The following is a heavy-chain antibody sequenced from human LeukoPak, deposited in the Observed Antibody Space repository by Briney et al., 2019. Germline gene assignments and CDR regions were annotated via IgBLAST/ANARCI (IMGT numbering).Heavy chain of an antibody. D-gene: IGHD1-26*01. V-gene: IGHV1-2*02. CDR2: INPDSGDT. CDR1: GYTFTGYY. Sequence: ASVKVSCKASGYTFTGYYIHWVRQAPGQGLEWMGWINPDSGDTSYAQNFQGRVTITRDTSISTAYMELSRLRSDGTAVYYCARESLPRSGSYPYYSYFYMDVWGKGTTVTVSS. CDR3: ARESLPRSGSYPYYSYFYMDV. J-gene: IGHJ6*03.